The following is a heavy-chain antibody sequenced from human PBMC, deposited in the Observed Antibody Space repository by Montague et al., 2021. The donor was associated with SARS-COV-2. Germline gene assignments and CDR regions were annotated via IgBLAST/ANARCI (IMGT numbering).Heavy chain of an antibody. CDR3: ARSYGTTVVTRAFDY. Sequence: PALVKPTQTLTLTCTFSGFSLSTSGMCVSWIRQPPGKALEWLTHIDWDDDKYYSTSLKTRLAISKDTSKNQVVLTMTNMDPVGTATYYCARSYGTTVVTRAFDYWRQGTLVTVSS. CDR2: IDWDDDK. CDR1: GFSLSTSGMC. D-gene: IGHD4-23*01. J-gene: IGHJ4*02. V-gene: IGHV2-70*01.